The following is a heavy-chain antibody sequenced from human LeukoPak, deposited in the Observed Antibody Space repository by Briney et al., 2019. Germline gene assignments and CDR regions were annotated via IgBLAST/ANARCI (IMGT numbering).Heavy chain of an antibody. J-gene: IGHJ4*02. V-gene: IGHV3-48*01. CDR3: AKEGYSSGWYYFDY. CDR1: GFTFSNYL. Sequence: GGSLRLSCAASGFTFSNYLMNWVRQAPGKGLEWVSFISSTGGTIYYADSVKGRFTISRDNSKNTLYLQMNSLRAEDTAVYYCAKEGYSSGWYYFDYWGQGTLVTVSS. CDR2: ISSTGGTI. D-gene: IGHD6-19*01.